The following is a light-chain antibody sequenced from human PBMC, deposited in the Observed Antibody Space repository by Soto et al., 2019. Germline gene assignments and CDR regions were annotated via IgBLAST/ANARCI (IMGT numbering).Light chain of an antibody. J-gene: IGKJ1*01. V-gene: IGKV3-20*01. CDR3: QQYSSSPRK. CDR1: QSVTSSS. CDR2: GAS. Sequence: EIVLTQSPVTLSLSPGEIATLSCSASQSVTSSSLAWYQHKRGQAPRLLIHGASSRATGIPDRFSGSGSGTDFTLTISRLEPEDFAVYYCQQYSSSPRKFGQGTKVDIK.